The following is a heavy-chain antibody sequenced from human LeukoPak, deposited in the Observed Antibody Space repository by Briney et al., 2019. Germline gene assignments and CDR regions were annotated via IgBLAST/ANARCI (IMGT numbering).Heavy chain of an antibody. CDR3: ARVARSSQYCSGGSCSRGYFDY. V-gene: IGHV4-61*02. CDR2: IYTSGST. J-gene: IGHJ4*02. CDR1: GGSISSGGYY. D-gene: IGHD2-15*01. Sequence: PSQTLSLTCTVSGGSISSGGYYWSWIRQPAGEGLEWIGRIYTSGSTNYNPSLKSRVTISVDTSKNQFSLKLSSVTAADTAVYYCARVARSSQYCSGGSCSRGYFDYWGQGTLVTVSS.